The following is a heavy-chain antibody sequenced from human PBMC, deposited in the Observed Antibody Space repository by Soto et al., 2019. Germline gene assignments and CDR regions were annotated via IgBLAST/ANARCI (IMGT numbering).Heavy chain of an antibody. CDR2: IYYSGST. CDR1: GGSISSSGYN. D-gene: IGHD3-10*01. CDR3: ARYGSGSYYPTAFGS. J-gene: IGHJ4*02. V-gene: IGHV4-31*03. Sequence: QVQLQESGPGLVKPSQTLSLTCTVSGGSISSSGYNWSWIRQHPGKGLEWIGYIYYSGSTDYNPSLMRRVRIAVATSRDVLALKLSSVPAAAAAVYFCARYGSGSYYPTAFGSWGPGTLVTVSS.